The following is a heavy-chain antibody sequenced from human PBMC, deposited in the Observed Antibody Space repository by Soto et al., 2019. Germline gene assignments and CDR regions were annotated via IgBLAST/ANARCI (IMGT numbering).Heavy chain of an antibody. J-gene: IGHJ6*02. V-gene: IGHV3-48*02. CDR2: ISSRSYTI. D-gene: IGHD6-6*01. Sequence: EVQLVESGGGLVQPGGSLRLSCAASGFSFSTYSMNWVRQAAGKALEWVSYISSRSYTIYYVDSVKGRFTISRDNAKNSIDLQVNSLGDEDTAVYYCARGGSSSDNGMAVRGQGTTVTVSS. CDR3: ARGGSSSDNGMAV. CDR1: GFSFSTYS.